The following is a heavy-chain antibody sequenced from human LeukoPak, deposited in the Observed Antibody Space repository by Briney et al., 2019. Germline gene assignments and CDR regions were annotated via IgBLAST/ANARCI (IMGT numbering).Heavy chain of an antibody. J-gene: IGHJ6*02. CDR1: GVTFSSYA. V-gene: IGHV3-23*01. D-gene: IGHD3-10*01. CDR3: AKDLVVRGSISDV. Sequence: WGSLRLSCAASGVTFSSYAMRWFRQAPAEGRGWGSGISGSGGSTYYADSVRGRFTISRDNSKNTLSLQMNSLRAEDTAVYYCAKDLVVRGSISDVWGQGTTVTVSS. CDR2: ISGSGGST.